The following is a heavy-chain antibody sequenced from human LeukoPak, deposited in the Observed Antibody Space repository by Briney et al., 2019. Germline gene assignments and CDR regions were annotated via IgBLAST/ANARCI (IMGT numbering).Heavy chain of an antibody. V-gene: IGHV3-48*04. CDR1: GFTFSSYS. J-gene: IGHJ6*04. D-gene: IGHD3-10*02. CDR2: ISSSAATI. CDR3: AELGITMIGGV. Sequence: GGSLRLSCAASGFTFSSYSMNWVRQAPGKGLEWISYISSSAATIYYADSVKGRFTISRDNAKNSLYLQMNSLRAEDTAVYYCAELGITMIGGVWGKGTTVTISS.